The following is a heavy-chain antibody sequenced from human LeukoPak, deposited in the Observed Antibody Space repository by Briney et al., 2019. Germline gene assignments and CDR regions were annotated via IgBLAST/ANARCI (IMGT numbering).Heavy chain of an antibody. CDR2: IYTSGST. CDR1: GGSISSYY. Sequence: SETLSLTCTVSGGSISSYYRSWIRQPAGKGLEWIGRIYTSGSTNYNPSLKSRVTISLDTSKNQFSLHLSFVTAADTAVYYCARAPNGYYPLDYWGQGTLVTVSS. CDR3: ARAPNGYYPLDY. V-gene: IGHV4-4*07. J-gene: IGHJ4*02. D-gene: IGHD3-22*01.